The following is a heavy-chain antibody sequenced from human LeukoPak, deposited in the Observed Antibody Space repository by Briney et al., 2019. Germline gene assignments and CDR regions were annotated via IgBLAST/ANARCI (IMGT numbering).Heavy chain of an antibody. V-gene: IGHV1-18*01. Sequence: GASVLVFCRASCYTFISYGMSWVLQAPGEEREWMVWISAYSDYTTYAQTLLRRLTIISDTYSTSTYMQLRSLRSDATAVNYCAAEGSSWYLASYWGQGTLVTVSS. D-gene: IGHD6-13*01. CDR2: ISAYSDYT. CDR3: AAEGSSWYLASY. CDR1: CYTFISYG. J-gene: IGHJ4*02.